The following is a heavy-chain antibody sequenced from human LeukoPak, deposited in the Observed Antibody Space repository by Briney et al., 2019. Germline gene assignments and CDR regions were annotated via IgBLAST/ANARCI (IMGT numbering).Heavy chain of an antibody. D-gene: IGHD6-19*01. J-gene: IGHJ4*02. Sequence: SETLSLTCTVSGGSIRSSSYYWGWIRQPPGKGLEWIGSTYYSGSTYYNASLKSRGTISVDTSKNQFSLKLNSVTAADTAVYFCARQVVAVAGTGYFDYWGQGTLVTVSS. CDR1: GGSIRSSSYY. V-gene: IGHV4-39*01. CDR2: TYYSGST. CDR3: ARQVVAVAGTGYFDY.